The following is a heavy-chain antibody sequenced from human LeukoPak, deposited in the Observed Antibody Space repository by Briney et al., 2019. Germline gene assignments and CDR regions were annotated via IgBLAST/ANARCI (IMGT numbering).Heavy chain of an antibody. CDR1: GFTFTTYW. J-gene: IGHJ3*02. V-gene: IGHV3-7*01. CDR2: IRRDGSET. D-gene: IGHD3-22*01. CDR3: ARDDTHYGSSGSFYDAFDI. Sequence: GESLRLSCAVSGFTFTTYWLGWVRQPPGKGLEWVANIRRDGSETHYVDSVMGRFTISRDNAKNSLYLQMNSLRAEDTAVYYCARDDTHYGSSGSFYDAFDIWGQGTMVTVSS.